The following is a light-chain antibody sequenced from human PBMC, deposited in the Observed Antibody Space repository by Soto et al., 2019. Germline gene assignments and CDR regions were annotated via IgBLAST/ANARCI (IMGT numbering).Light chain of an antibody. CDR3: QSYDSGLKGV. CDR1: RSNIGAAGYD. J-gene: IGLJ3*02. V-gene: IGLV1-40*01. CDR2: GNN. Sequence: QSVLTQPPSVSGAPGQRVTISCTGRRSNIGAAGYDVHWYQHIPGTAPKLLIYGNNNRPSGVPDRFSGSKSGTSASLAITGLQGEDGADYYCQSYDSGLKGVFGGGTKLTVL.